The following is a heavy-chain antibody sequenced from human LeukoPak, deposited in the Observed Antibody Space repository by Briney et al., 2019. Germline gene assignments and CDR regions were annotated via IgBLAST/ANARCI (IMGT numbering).Heavy chain of an antibody. V-gene: IGHV4-59*01. D-gene: IGHD4-17*01. CDR3: ARRPTVTTFFDY. J-gene: IGHJ4*02. Sequence: SETLSLTCTVSGGSISSYYWSWIRQPPGRGLEWIGYIYNSGSTNYNPSLKSRVTISVDTSKNQFSLKLSSVTAADTAVYYCARRPTVTTFFDYWGQGTLVTVSS. CDR1: GGSISSYY. CDR2: IYNSGST.